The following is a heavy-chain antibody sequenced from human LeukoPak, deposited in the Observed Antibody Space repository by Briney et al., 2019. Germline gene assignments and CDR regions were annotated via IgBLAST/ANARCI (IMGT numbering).Heavy chain of an antibody. CDR3: ERGDYVVPAAFLDY. CDR2: ISAYNGNT. V-gene: IGHV1-18*01. Sequence: ASGKGSCKASGYTFTSYGISWVGQAPGQGREWRGWISAYNGNTNYAQKLQGRVSITTETTTSTDYMERRRLRCSGTGGYYFERGDYVVPAAFLDYWGQGTLVTVSS. D-gene: IGHD2-2*01. CDR1: GYTFTSYG. J-gene: IGHJ4*02.